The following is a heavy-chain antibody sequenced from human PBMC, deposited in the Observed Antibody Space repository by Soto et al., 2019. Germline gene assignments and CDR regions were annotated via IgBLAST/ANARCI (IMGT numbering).Heavy chain of an antibody. D-gene: IGHD3-22*01. Sequence: TSETLSLTCTVSGGSISSYYWSWIRQPPGKGLEWIGYIYYSGSTNYNPSLKSRVTISVDTSKNQFSLKLSSVTAADTAVYYCARASDYYDSSGYWWAFDYWGQGTLVTVSS. CDR3: ARASDYYDSSGYWWAFDY. CDR1: GGSISSYY. CDR2: IYYSGST. V-gene: IGHV4-59*01. J-gene: IGHJ4*02.